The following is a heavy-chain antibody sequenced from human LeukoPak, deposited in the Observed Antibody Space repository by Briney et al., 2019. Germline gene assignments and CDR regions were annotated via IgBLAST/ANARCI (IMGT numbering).Heavy chain of an antibody. Sequence: ASVKVSCKASGYTFTGYHMHWVRQAPGQGLEWMGRINPNSGDTNYAQKFQGRVAMTRDTSISTAYMELSRLRSDDTAVYYCARDYCSSTSCLSDYWGQGTLVTVSS. CDR3: ARDYCSSTSCLSDY. V-gene: IGHV1-2*06. CDR2: INPNSGDT. D-gene: IGHD2-2*01. CDR1: GYTFTGYH. J-gene: IGHJ4*02.